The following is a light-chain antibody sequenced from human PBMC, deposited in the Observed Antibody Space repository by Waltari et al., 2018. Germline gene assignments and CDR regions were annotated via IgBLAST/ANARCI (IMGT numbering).Light chain of an antibody. J-gene: IGLJ2*01. V-gene: IGLV1-44*01. Sequence: QSVLTQPPSASGTPGQRVTISCSGSTSNVRLNPVTWYQQLPGAAPEVLIYSNDQRPSGVPDRISGSKSGTSASLAISGLQSEDEAHYYCAAWDDSLRAVVFGGGTKVTVL. CDR1: TSNVRLNP. CDR3: AAWDDSLRAVV. CDR2: SND.